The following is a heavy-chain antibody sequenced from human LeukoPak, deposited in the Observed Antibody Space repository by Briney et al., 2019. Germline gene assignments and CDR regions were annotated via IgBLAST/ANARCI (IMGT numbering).Heavy chain of an antibody. CDR3: ARGYITIFGVVISYYYYYMDV. V-gene: IGHV4-34*01. CDR2: INHSGST. J-gene: IGHJ6*03. Sequence: WETLSLTCAVYGGSFSGYYWSWIRQPPGKGLEWIGEINHSGSTNYNPSLKSRVTISVDTSKNQFSLKLSSVTAADTAVYYCARGYITIFGVVISYYYYYMDVWGKGTTVTVSS. CDR1: GGSFSGYY. D-gene: IGHD3-3*01.